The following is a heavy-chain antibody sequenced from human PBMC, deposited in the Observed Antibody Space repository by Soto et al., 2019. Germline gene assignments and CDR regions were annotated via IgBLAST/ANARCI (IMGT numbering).Heavy chain of an antibody. CDR2: ISSSSSTI. D-gene: IGHD2-2*01. V-gene: IGHV3-48*01. CDR1: GVTFSSYS. CDR3: ARDCSSTSSQRIFDY. J-gene: IGHJ4*02. Sequence: PGGSLRLSCAASGVTFSSYSMNWVRQAPGKGLEWVSYISSSSSTIYYADSVKGRFTISRDNAKNSLYLQMNSLRAEDTAVYYCARDCSSTSSQRIFDYWGQGTLVTVSS.